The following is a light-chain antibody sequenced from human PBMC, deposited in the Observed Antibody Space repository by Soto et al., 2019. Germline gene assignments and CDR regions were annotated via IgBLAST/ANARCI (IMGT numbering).Light chain of an antibody. CDR3: QQSYSTPHT. Sequence: DIQMTQSPSSLSASVGDRVTTTCRASQTINNNLNWYQQKPGKAPKLLIYAASSLQSGVPSRFSGSGSGTDFTLTISSLQPEDFATYYCQQSYSTPHTFGQGTKVDIK. CDR1: QTINNN. J-gene: IGKJ1*01. V-gene: IGKV1-39*01. CDR2: AAS.